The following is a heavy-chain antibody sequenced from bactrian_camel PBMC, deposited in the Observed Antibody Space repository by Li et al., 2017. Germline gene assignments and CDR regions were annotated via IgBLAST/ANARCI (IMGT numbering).Heavy chain of an antibody. J-gene: IGHJ6*01. CDR1: GFTFSSYW. Sequence: QVQLVESGGGSVQAGGSLRLSCAASGFTFSSYWMYWVRQAPGKGLEWVSAINSGGGTTYYADSVKGRFTISRDNAKNTVSLQMNSLKSEDTARYYCASAVEPWGQGTQVTVS. CDR2: INSGGGTT. V-gene: IGHV3S1*01. CDR3: ASAVEP.